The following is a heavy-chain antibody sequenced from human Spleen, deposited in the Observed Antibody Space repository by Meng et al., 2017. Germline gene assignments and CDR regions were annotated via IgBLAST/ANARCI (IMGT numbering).Heavy chain of an antibody. CDR1: GGSISSYY. Sequence: SETLSLTCTVSGGSISSYYWSWIRQPPGKGLEWIGYIFYSGSTNYNPSLKSRVTISVDTSKNQFSLKLSSVTAADTAVYYCATVPTRGYGYAYSFDFWGQGTLVTVSS. V-gene: IGHV4-59*01. J-gene: IGHJ4*02. CDR2: IFYSGST. CDR3: ATVPTRGYGYAYSFDF. D-gene: IGHD5-18*01.